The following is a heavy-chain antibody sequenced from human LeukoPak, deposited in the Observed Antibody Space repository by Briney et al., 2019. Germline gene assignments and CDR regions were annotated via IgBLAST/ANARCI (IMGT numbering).Heavy chain of an antibody. V-gene: IGHV4-59*08. Sequence: SETLSLTCTVSGDSISGYYWSWIRQPPGKGLEWIGYIYYSGSTNYNPSLKSRVTISVDTSKNQFSLKLSSVTAADTAVYYCARHAVYDFWSGYYTAFDYWGQGTLVTVSS. CDR2: IYYSGST. D-gene: IGHD3-3*01. CDR1: GDSISGYY. J-gene: IGHJ4*02. CDR3: ARHAVYDFWSGYYTAFDY.